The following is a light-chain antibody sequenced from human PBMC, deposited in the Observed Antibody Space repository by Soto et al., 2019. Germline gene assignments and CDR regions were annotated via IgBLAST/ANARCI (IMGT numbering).Light chain of an antibody. CDR1: SSDIVGYNY. Sequence: QSVLTHPASLSGSPGQSITISCTGTSSDIVGYNYVSGYQQHPRKAPKLMIYDVSNRPSGVSNRLSWSKSGNTASLTSSGLPAEDEAEHYFSSQADSSTLVVGGGTKLTVL. V-gene: IGLV2-14*01. CDR2: DVS. J-gene: IGLJ2*01. CDR3: SSQADSSTLV.